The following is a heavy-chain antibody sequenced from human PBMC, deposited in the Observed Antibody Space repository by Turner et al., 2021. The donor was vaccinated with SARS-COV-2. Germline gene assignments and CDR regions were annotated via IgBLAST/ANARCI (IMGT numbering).Heavy chain of an antibody. J-gene: IGHJ6*02. D-gene: IGHD6-13*01. CDR2: IYYSGST. CDR1: GGSISSSSYH. Sequence: LQLQESGPGLVKPSATLSLTCTVSGGSISSSSYHWGWIRQPPGKGLEWIGSIYYSGSTYYNPSLKSRVTISVDTSKNQFSLKLSSVTAADTAVYYCATSTVAGTELNYYGMDVWGQGTTVTVSS. CDR3: ATSTVAGTELNYYGMDV. V-gene: IGHV4-39*01.